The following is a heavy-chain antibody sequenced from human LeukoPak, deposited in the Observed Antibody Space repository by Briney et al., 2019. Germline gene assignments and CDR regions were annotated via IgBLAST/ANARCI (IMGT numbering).Heavy chain of an antibody. D-gene: IGHD3-9*01. CDR2: IIPIFGTA. CDR1: GYTFTSYG. J-gene: IGHJ4*02. V-gene: IGHV1-69*13. Sequence: GASVKVSCKASGYTFTSYGISWVRQAPGQGLEWMGGIIPIFGTANYAQKFQGRVTITADESTSTAYMELSSLRSEDTAVYYCASTDYDILTGYYDYWGQGTLVTVSS. CDR3: ASTDYDILTGYYDY.